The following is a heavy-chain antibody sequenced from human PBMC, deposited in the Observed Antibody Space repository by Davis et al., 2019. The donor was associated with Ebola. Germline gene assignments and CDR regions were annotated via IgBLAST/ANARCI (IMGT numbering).Heavy chain of an antibody. J-gene: IGHJ1*01. CDR1: GGTFSTDT. V-gene: IGHV1-69*10. CDR2: IIPILGGG. Sequence: SVKVSCKSSGGTFSTDTITWVRQAPGQGLEWMGGIIPILGGGDYAQKFQGRVTITADESTSTAYMELSSLRSVDTATYYCATLIGGPPEGYFQHWGQGTLVSVSS. CDR3: ATLIGGPPEGYFQH. D-gene: IGHD1-14*01.